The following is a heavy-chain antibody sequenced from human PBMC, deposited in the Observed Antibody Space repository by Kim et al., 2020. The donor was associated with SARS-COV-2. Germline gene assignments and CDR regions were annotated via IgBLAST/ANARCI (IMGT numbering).Heavy chain of an antibody. V-gene: IGHV3-30*18. Sequence: GGSLRLTCVASGFIFSSYGMHWVRQAPGKGLEWVAVISYDGSNKYYGDSVKGRFTISRDNSKNTLYLQMNSLRSEDTAVYYCAKDPWDDILTGYYTCFDYWGQGTLITVSS. CDR1: GFIFSSYG. D-gene: IGHD3-9*01. CDR3: AKDPWDDILTGYYTCFDY. J-gene: IGHJ4*02. CDR2: ISYDGSNK.